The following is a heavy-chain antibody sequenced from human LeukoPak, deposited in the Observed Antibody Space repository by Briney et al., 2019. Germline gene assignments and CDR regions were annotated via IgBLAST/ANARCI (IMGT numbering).Heavy chain of an antibody. J-gene: IGHJ4*02. Sequence: PGGSLRLSCAVAGVAVNSYFMGWVRQAPGKGLEWVSLISSEGFTYYADSVKGRFTISRDNSKSTLYLQMNSLRAEDTAFYYCARGRGGDWGQGALVTVSS. CDR3: ARGRGGD. CDR2: ISSEGFT. CDR1: GVAVNSYF. D-gene: IGHD2-15*01. V-gene: IGHV3-53*01.